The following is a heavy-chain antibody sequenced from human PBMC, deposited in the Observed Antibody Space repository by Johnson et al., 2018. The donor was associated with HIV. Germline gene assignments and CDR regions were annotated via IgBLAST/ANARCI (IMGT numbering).Heavy chain of an antibody. V-gene: IGHV3-7*01. Sequence: VQLVESRGGLVQPGGSLRLSCAASGFTFSSYWMSWVRQAPGKGLEWVANIKQDGSEKYYVDSVKGRFTISRDNAKNSLYLQMNSLRAEDTAVYYCARGDIVVVPAATRAQDAFDIWGQGTMVTVSS. D-gene: IGHD2-2*01. J-gene: IGHJ3*02. CDR3: ARGDIVVVPAATRAQDAFDI. CDR2: IKQDGSEK. CDR1: GFTFSSYW.